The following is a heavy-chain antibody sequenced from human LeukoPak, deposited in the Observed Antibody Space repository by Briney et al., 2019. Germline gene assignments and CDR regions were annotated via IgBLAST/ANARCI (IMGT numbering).Heavy chain of an antibody. CDR3: ATRSVVVVVAATQDWFDP. CDR1: GGSFSGYY. J-gene: IGHJ5*02. V-gene: IGHV4-34*01. CDR2: IDHSGST. D-gene: IGHD2-15*01. Sequence: SETLSLTCAVYGGSFSGYYWSWIRQPPGKGLEWIGEIDHSGSTNYNQSLTSQVTISVDTSKNQFSLKLSSVTAADTAVYYCATRSVVVVVAATQDWFDPWGQGTLVTVSS.